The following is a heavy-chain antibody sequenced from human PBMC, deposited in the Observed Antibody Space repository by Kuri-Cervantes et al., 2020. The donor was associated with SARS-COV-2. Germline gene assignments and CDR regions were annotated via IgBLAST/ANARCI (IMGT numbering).Heavy chain of an antibody. CDR2: ISGSGGST. Sequence: GSLRLSCAASGFTFSSYAMSGVRQAPGKGLEWVSAISGSGGSTYYADSVKGRFTISRDNSKNTLYLQMNSLRAEDTAVYYCAKWGGYCSGGSCSLPFQHWGQGTLVTVSS. CDR1: GFTFSSYA. CDR3: AKWGGYCSGGSCSLPFQH. D-gene: IGHD2-15*01. V-gene: IGHV3-23*01. J-gene: IGHJ1*01.